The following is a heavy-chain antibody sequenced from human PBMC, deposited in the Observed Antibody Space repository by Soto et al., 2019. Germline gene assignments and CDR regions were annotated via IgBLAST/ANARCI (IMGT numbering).Heavy chain of an antibody. D-gene: IGHD1-7*01. J-gene: IGHJ3*02. Sequence: SETLSLTCTVSGGSISSGGYYWSWIRQHPGKGLEWIGYIYYSGSTYYNPSLKSRVTISVDTSKNQFSLKLSSVTAADTAVYYCAKATATTGGAFDICGQGTMVTVSS. CDR2: IYYSGST. V-gene: IGHV4-31*03. CDR3: AKATATTGGAFDI. CDR1: GGSISSGGYY.